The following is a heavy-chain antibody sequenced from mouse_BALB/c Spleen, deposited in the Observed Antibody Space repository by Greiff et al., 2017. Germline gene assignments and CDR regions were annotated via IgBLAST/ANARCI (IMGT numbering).Heavy chain of an antibody. CDR1: GYTFTSYY. Sequence: QVQLQQSGPELVKPGASVRISCKASGYTFTSYYIHWVKQRPGQGLEWIGYINPSTGYTEYNQKFKDKATLTADKSSSTAYMQLSSLTSEDSAVYYCARSRYGSSFDYWGQGTTLTVSS. D-gene: IGHD1-1*01. V-gene: IGHV1S26*01. CDR3: ARSRYGSSFDY. CDR2: INPSTGYT. J-gene: IGHJ2*01.